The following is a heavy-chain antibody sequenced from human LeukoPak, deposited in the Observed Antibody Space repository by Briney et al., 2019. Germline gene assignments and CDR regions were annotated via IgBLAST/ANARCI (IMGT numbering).Heavy chain of an antibody. J-gene: IGHJ3*02. D-gene: IGHD6-6*01. V-gene: IGHV3-23*01. CDR1: GFTFSSYA. CDR3: AKSTGSSSFGAFDI. Sequence: GGSLRLSCAASGFTFSSYAMSWVRQAPGKGLEWVSAISGSGGTTYYIDSVKGRFTISRDNSKNTLYLQMNSLRVEDTAVYYCAKSTGSSSFGAFDIWGQGTMVTVSS. CDR2: ISGSGGTT.